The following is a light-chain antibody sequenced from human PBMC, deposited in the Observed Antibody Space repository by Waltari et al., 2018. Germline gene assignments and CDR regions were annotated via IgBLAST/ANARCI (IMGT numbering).Light chain of an antibody. CDR1: QSSARN. CDR3: QQYNSWRT. CDR2: GAS. Sequence: EIVMTQSPPTLSVSPGERATLSCRASQSSARNLAWYQQKPGQAPRLLMYGASTRATGIPARFSGSGSGTDFTLTISSLQSEDSAVYYCQQYNSWRTFGQGTKLEIK. J-gene: IGKJ2*01. V-gene: IGKV3-15*01.